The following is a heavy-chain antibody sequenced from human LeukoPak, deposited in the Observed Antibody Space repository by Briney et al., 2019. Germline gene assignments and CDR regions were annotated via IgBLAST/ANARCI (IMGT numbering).Heavy chain of an antibody. V-gene: IGHV1-2*02. J-gene: IGHJ4*02. CDR2: INPNSGGT. D-gene: IGHD1-26*01. CDR3: ARDLDSGSYLDY. CDR1: GYTLTGYY. Sequence: ASVKVSCKASGYTLTGYYMHWVRQAPGQGLEWMGWINPNSGGTNYAQKFQGRVTMTRDTSISTAYMELSRLRSDDTAVYYCARDLDSGSYLDYWGQGTLVTVSS.